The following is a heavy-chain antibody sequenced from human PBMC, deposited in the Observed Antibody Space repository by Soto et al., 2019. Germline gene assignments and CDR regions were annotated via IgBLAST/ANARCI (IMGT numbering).Heavy chain of an antibody. CDR3: AKDIGVITLGGVIVRAYPRYFDL. J-gene: IGHJ2*01. Sequence: EVQLVESGGGLVQPGRSLRLSCAASGFTFDDYAMHWVRQAPGKGLEWVSGISWNSGSIGYADSVKGRFTISRDNAKNSLYLQMNSLRSEDTALYYCAKDIGVITLGGVIVRAYPRYFDLWGRGTLVTVSS. D-gene: IGHD3-16*02. CDR2: ISWNSGSI. V-gene: IGHV3-9*01. CDR1: GFTFDDYA.